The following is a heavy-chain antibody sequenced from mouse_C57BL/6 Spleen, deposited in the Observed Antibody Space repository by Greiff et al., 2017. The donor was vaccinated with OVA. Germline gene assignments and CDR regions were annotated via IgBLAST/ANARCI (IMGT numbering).Heavy chain of an antibody. J-gene: IGHJ3*01. D-gene: IGHD4-1*01. Sequence: QVQLQQSGPGLVQPSQSLSITCTVSGFSLTSYGVHWVRQSPGKGLEWLGVIWSGGSTDYNAAFISRLSISKDNSKSQVFFKMNSLQADDTAIYYCARGNWDEFAYWGQGTLVTVSA. CDR3: ARGNWDEFAY. CDR2: IWSGGST. V-gene: IGHV2-2*01. CDR1: GFSLTSYG.